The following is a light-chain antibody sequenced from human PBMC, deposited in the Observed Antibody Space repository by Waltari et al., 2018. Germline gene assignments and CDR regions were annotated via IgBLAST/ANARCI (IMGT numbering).Light chain of an antibody. V-gene: IGLV1-47*01. CDR2: RDD. J-gene: IGLJ3*02. Sequence: QSVMTQPPSASGTPGQTIPFPCSVTSPNTGYNSVYWYQQFPGKPPQLLIYRDDQRPSGVPDRISGSKSGTSASLAISGLRSEDEADYYCLAWDDSMSGWVFGGGTKLTVL. CDR1: SPNTGYNS. CDR3: LAWDDSMSGWV.